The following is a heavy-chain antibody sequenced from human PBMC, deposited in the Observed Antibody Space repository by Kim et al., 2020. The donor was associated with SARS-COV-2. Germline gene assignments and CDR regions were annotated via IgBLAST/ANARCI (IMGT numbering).Heavy chain of an antibody. D-gene: IGHD6-19*01. Sequence: SETLSLTCAVYGGSFSGYYWSWIRQPPGKGLEWIGEINHSGSTNYNPSLKSRVTISVDTSKNQFSLKLSSVTAADTAVYYCARGLRAVAGTGWVDYWGQGTLVTVSS. V-gene: IGHV4-34*01. CDR1: GGSFSGYY. CDR2: INHSGST. CDR3: ARGLRAVAGTGWVDY. J-gene: IGHJ4*02.